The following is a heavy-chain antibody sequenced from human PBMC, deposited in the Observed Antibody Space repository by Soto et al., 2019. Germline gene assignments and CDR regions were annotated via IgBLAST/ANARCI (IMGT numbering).Heavy chain of an antibody. Sequence: GESLKISCEGFGFSLNTYWISWVRQMPGKGLEWMGRIDPSDSYTNYSPSFQGHVTISADKSISTAYLQWSSLKASDTAMYYCATILNYDILTGYPALYYYYGMDVWGQGTTVTVSS. CDR2: IDPSDSYT. J-gene: IGHJ6*02. CDR3: ATILNYDILTGYPALYYYYGMDV. CDR1: GFSLNTYW. V-gene: IGHV5-10-1*01. D-gene: IGHD3-9*01.